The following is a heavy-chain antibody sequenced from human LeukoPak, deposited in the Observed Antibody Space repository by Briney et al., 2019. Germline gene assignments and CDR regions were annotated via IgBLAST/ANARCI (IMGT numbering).Heavy chain of an antibody. V-gene: IGHV1-18*01. CDR3: AGSGSYYGIFDY. Sequence: ASVKVSCKASGYTFTSYGISWVRQAPGQGLEWMGWISAYNGNTNYAQKLQGRVTMTTDTSTNTAYMELRSLRSDDTAVYYCAGSGSYYGIFDYWGQGTLVTVSS. CDR2: ISAYNGNT. CDR1: GYTFTSYG. J-gene: IGHJ4*02. D-gene: IGHD3-10*01.